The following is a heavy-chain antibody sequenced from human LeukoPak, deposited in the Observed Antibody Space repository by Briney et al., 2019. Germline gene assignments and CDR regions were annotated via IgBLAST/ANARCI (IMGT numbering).Heavy chain of an antibody. CDR2: IRYDGSSA. CDR3: AKSIDFTGYSSWDY. V-gene: IGHV3-30*02. J-gene: IGHJ4*02. D-gene: IGHD3-9*01. CDR1: GFTFSNYA. Sequence: GGSLRLSCAASGFTFSNYAMHWVRQAPGKGLEWVAYIRYDGSSAYYADFVKGRFTISRDNSKNTLYLQMHSLRAEDTAVYYCAKSIDFTGYSSWDYWGRGTLVTVSS.